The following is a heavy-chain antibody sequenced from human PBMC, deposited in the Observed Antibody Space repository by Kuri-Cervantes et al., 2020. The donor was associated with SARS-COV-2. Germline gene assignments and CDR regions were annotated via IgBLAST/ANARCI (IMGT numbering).Heavy chain of an antibody. V-gene: IGHV1-8*02. CDR3: ARASGAFGVVIGLGWFDP. J-gene: IGHJ5*02. CDR2: MNPNSGNT. Sequence: ASVKVSCKASGYTFTSYDINWVRQATGQGLEWMGWMNPNSGNTGYAQKFQGRVTMTRNTSISTAYMELSSLRSEDTAVYYCARASGAFGVVIGLGWFDPWGQGTLVTVSS. D-gene: IGHD3-3*01. CDR1: GYTFTSYD.